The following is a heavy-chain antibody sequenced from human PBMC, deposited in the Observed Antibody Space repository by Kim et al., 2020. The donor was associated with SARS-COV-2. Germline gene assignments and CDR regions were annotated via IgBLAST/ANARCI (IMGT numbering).Heavy chain of an antibody. CDR3: AREDEYSSAHCDL. CDR1: GFTFSSYS. V-gene: IGHV3-21*01. CDR2: ISSSSSYI. D-gene: IGHD6-6*01. J-gene: IGHJ2*01. Sequence: GGSLRLSCAASGFTFSSYSMNWVRQAPGKGLEWVSSISSSSSYIYYADSVKGRFTISRDNAKNSLYLQMNSLRAEDTAVYYCAREDEYSSAHCDLWGRGTLVTVSS.